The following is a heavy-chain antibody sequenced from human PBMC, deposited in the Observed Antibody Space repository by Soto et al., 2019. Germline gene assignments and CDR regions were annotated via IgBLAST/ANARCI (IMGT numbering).Heavy chain of an antibody. J-gene: IGHJ4*02. CDR3: ARDGKLGIAARDY. Sequence: QVQLVQSGAEVKKPGASVKVSCKASGYTFTSYGFTGVRQAPGQGLGWMGGISAYMGNTTNAQKFKGRVTMTTDTSTSTAYMELRSLRSDDTAVYYCARDGKLGIAARDYWGQGTLVTVSS. D-gene: IGHD6-6*01. V-gene: IGHV1-18*01. CDR2: ISAYMGNT. CDR1: GYTFTSYG.